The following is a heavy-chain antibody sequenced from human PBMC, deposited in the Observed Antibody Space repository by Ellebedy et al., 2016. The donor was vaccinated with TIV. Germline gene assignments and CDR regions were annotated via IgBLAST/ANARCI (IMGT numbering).Heavy chain of an antibody. D-gene: IGHD1-14*01. CDR1: GDSIRSYY. J-gene: IGHJ4*02. V-gene: IGHV4-59*03. CDR3: AGAPNQDFFDY. CDR2: TYYSGST. Sequence: MPSETLSLTCTVSGDSIRSYYWSWMRQPPGKGLEWIGYTYYSGSTNYNPSLKSRVTMSVDTSRNQFSLKLKSVTAADTAVYFCAGAPNQDFFDYWGQGTLVTVS.